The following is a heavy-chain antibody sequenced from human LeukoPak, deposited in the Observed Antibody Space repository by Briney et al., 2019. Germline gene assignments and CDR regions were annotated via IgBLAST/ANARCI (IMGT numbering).Heavy chain of an antibody. V-gene: IGHV4-31*03. CDR1: GGSISSGGYY. CDR3: ARAASSLYGSGLPHYYYGMDV. CDR2: IYYSGST. D-gene: IGHD3-10*01. Sequence: SETLSLTCTVSGGSISSGGYYWSWIRQHPGKGLEWIGYIYYSGSTYYNPSLKSRVTISVDTSKNQFSLKLSSVTAAETAVYSCARAASSLYGSGLPHYYYGMDVWGQGTTVTVSS. J-gene: IGHJ6*02.